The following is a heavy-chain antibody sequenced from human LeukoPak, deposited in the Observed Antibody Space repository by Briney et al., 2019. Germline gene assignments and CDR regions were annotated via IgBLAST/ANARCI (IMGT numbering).Heavy chain of an antibody. CDR3: ARGVDYYDSSGYYYHPGYFDY. Sequence: SETLSLTCAVYGGSFSGYYWSWIRKPPGKGLGWIGKINHSGSTNYNPSLKSRVTISVDTSKNQFSLKLSSVTAADTAVYCCARGVDYYDSSGYYYHPGYFDYWGQGTLVTVSS. V-gene: IGHV4-34*01. D-gene: IGHD3-22*01. J-gene: IGHJ4*02. CDR1: GGSFSGYY. CDR2: INHSGST.